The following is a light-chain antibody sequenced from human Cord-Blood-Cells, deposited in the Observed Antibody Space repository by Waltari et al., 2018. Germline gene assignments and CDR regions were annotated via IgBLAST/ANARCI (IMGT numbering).Light chain of an antibody. V-gene: IGKV3-20*01. J-gene: IGKJ1*01. Sequence: EIVLTQSPGTLSLSPGERATLSCRASQSVSSSYLAWYQQKPGQALRLLIYGASSRATGIPDRFSGSGSGTDFTLTISRLEPEDCAVYYCQQYGSSPRTFGQGTKVEIK. CDR1: QSVSSSY. CDR3: QQYGSSPRT. CDR2: GAS.